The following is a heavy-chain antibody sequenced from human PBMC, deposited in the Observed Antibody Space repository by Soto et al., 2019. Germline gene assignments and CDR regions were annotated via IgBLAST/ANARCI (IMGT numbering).Heavy chain of an antibody. CDR2: IRSKANSYAT. V-gene: IGHV3-73*01. D-gene: IGHD6-13*01. CDR1: GFTFSGSA. Sequence: XGSRRLSCAAAGFTFSGSAMHWVRQASGKGLDWVGRIRSKANSYATAYAASVKGRFTISRDDSKNTAYLQMNSLKTEDTAVYYCTRLSIAAAGPYYYYYGMDVWGQGTTVTVSS. CDR3: TRLSIAAAGPYYYYYGMDV. J-gene: IGHJ6*02.